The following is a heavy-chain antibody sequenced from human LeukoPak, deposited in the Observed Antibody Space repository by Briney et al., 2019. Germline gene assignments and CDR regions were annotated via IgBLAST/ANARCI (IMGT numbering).Heavy chain of an antibody. CDR3: AKSMFSGGSYTYYMDV. Sequence: GGSLTLSCEDSGFTFRSYEMNWVRQAPGKGLEWVSGITWNSGSIGYADSVKGRFTISRDNAKNSLFLQMNSLRAEDTAFYYCAKSMFSGGSYTYYMDVWGKGTTVTISS. V-gene: IGHV3-9*01. CDR2: ITWNSGSI. CDR1: GFTFRSYE. J-gene: IGHJ6*03. D-gene: IGHD1-26*01.